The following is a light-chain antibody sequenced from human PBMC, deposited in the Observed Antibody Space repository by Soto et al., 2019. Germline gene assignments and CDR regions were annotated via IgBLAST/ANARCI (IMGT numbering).Light chain of an antibody. V-gene: IGKV3-20*01. Sequence: EVVLKQSPGTLSLSPGERATLSCRASKTVGNNYLAWYQQKPGQAPSLLIFGSSDRATGIPDRFSGSGSGSDVTLTITRLEPEDFAVYYCQQYGSSPPYTFGQGTKLEIK. CDR1: KTVGNNY. CDR2: GSS. CDR3: QQYGSSPPYT. J-gene: IGKJ2*01.